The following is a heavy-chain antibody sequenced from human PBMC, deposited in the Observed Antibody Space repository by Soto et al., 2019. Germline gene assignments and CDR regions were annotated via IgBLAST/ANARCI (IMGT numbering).Heavy chain of an antibody. J-gene: IGHJ4*02. V-gene: IGHV1-18*01. CDR3: ASKYDSSGYYYY. D-gene: IGHD3-22*01. CDR1: GYTFTSYG. CDR2: ISAYNGNT. Sequence: APVKVSCKASGYTFTSYGISWVRQAPGQGLEWMGWISAYNGNTNYAQKLQGRVTMTTDTSTSTAYMELRSLRSDDTAVYYCASKYDSSGYYYYWGQGTLVTVSS.